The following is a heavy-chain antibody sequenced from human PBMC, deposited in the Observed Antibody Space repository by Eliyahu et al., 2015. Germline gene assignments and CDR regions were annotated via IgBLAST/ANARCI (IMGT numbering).Heavy chain of an antibody. Sequence: QVQLVESGVGVVQPGRSLRLXCVGPGFSFXNYALHWVRQAPGKGLEWVTLTSHDEGNKPYSDSVKGRFTVSRDNSKNSLYLQMNSLRTDDTAVYYCARGTGPGSYLIDSWSQGTLVTVSS. D-gene: IGHD3-10*01. CDR3: ARGTGPGSYLIDS. V-gene: IGHV3-30*01. CDR2: TSHDEGNK. CDR1: GFSFXNYA. J-gene: IGHJ4*02.